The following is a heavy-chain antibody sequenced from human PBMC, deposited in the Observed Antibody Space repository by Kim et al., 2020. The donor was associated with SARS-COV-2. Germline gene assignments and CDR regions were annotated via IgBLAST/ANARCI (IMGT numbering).Heavy chain of an antibody. V-gene: IGHV4-39*01. CDR3: ARRPGLYYYDSSGYVDY. Sequence: PKRRVTISVDTTKNQFSLKLSSVTAADTAVYYCARRPGLYYYDSSGYVDYWGQGTLVTVSS. D-gene: IGHD3-22*01. J-gene: IGHJ4*02.